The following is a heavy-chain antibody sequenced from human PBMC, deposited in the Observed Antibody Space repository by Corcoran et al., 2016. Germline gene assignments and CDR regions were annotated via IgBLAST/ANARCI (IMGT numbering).Heavy chain of an antibody. CDR3: ARVPRRGLGYFDL. CDR2: INHSGST. CDR1: SGSFNNNY. D-gene: IGHD2-21*01. Sequence: QVQLQQWGAGLLKPSETLSLTCAVYSGSFNNNYWSWIRQPPGKGLEWIGEINHSGSTNSNPSLKSRVTISVDTSKNQFSLKLSSVTAADTAVYYYARVPRRGLGYFDLWSRGTLVTVSS. V-gene: IGHV4-34*01. J-gene: IGHJ2*01.